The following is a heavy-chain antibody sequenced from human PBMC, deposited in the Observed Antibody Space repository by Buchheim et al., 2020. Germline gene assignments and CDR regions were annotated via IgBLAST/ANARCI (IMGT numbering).Heavy chain of an antibody. CDR3: TKDGRTWPT. V-gene: IGHV3-7*01. Sequence: EGQLVESGGGSVQPGGSLRLSCAASGFTFSTSWMSWVRQAPGKGLEWVANINPDGSNKNYVDSVKGRFTISRDNAKDLLFLQMSSLRAEDTALYYCTKDGRTWPTWGQGTL. CDR1: GFTFSTSW. J-gene: IGHJ1*01. CDR2: INPDGSNK.